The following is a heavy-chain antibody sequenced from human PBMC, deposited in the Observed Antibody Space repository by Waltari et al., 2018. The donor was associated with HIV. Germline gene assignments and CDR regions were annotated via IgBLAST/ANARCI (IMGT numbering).Heavy chain of an antibody. V-gene: IGHV3-48*02. CDR1: GFTFSRYS. CDR2: ISSSSSII. J-gene: IGHJ4*02. D-gene: IGHD2-2*01. CDR3: ARDAGYCSSTSCYSPFSLDY. Sequence: EVQLVESGGGLVQPGGSLRLSCAASGFTFSRYSMNWVRQTPGKGLEWVSYISSSSSIIYYAESVKGRFTISRDNAKNSLYLQMNSLRDEDTAVYYCARDAGYCSSTSCYSPFSLDYWGQGTLVTVSS.